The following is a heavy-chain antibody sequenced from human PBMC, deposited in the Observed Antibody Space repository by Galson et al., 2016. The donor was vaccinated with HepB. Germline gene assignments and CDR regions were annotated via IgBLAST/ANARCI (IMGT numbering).Heavy chain of an antibody. Sequence: SLRLSCAASGFVFSSYAIHWVRQAPGKGLEWVANINNDGVEKNYAGSVKGRFTISRDNAKNSLYLQMDSLRVEDTGFYYCARGEKGYSEGASWGQGTLVTVSS. D-gene: IGHD3-22*01. CDR3: ARGEKGYSEGAS. V-gene: IGHV3-7*01. J-gene: IGHJ5*02. CDR1: GFVFSSYA. CDR2: INNDGVEK.